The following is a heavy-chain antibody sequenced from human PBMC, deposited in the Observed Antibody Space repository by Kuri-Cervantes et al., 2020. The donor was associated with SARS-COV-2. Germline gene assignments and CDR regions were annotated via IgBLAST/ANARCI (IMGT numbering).Heavy chain of an antibody. CDR3: ARGDYYGSGDAFDI. CDR1: GVPVTGGTYS. Sequence: SETLSLTCAVSGVPVTGGTYSWAWIRQPAGKGLEWIGSIYHSGSTYYNPSLKSRVTISVDTSKNQFSLKLSSVTAADTAVYYCARGDYYGSGDAFDIWGQGTMVTVSS. CDR2: IYHSGST. V-gene: IGHV4-39*07. D-gene: IGHD3-10*01. J-gene: IGHJ3*02.